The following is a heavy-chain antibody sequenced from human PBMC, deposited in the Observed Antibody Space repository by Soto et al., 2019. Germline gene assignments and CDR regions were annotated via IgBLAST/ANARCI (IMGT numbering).Heavy chain of an antibody. CDR2: IYTSGST. CDR3: ARGVGPEHNFYGLGSYYFYYYGMDV. J-gene: IGHJ6*02. CDR1: GGSISGYY. Sequence: SETLSLTCTVSGGSISGYYWSWIRQPAGKGLEWIGRIYTSGSTNYNPSLKSRVTMSVDTSKNQFALKLSSVTAADTAVYYCARGVGPEHNFYGLGSYYFYYYGMDVWGQGTTVTVSS. D-gene: IGHD3-10*01. V-gene: IGHV4-4*07.